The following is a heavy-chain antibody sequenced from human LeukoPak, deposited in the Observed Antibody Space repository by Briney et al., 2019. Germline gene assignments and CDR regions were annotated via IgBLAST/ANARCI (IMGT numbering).Heavy chain of an antibody. Sequence: SETLSLTCAVYGGSFSGYYWSWIRQPPGKGLEWIGEINHSGSTNYNPSLKSRVTISVDTSKNQFSLKLSSVTAADTAVYYCARLRGRHVYWGQGTLVTVSS. V-gene: IGHV4-34*01. CDR2: INHSGST. CDR3: ARLRGRHVY. CDR1: GGSFSGYY. D-gene: IGHD3-10*01. J-gene: IGHJ4*02.